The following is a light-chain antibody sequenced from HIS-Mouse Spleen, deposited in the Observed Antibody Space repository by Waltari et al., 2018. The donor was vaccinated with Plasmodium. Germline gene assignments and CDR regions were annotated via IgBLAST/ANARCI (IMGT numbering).Light chain of an antibody. CDR2: GKN. V-gene: IGLV3-19*01. CDR3: NSRDSSGNHVV. Sequence: SSELTQDPAVSVALGQTVRITCQGDSLRSYYASWYQQKPGQAPLLVIYGKNNRPSGIPDRFSGYSSGNTASLTITGAQAEDEADYYCNSRDSSGNHVVFGGGTKLTVL. CDR1: SLRSYY. J-gene: IGLJ2*01.